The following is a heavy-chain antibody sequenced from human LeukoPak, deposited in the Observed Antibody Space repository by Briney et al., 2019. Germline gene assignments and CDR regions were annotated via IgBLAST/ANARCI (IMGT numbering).Heavy chain of an antibody. CDR2: ISYDGSNK. J-gene: IGHJ6*03. CDR3: ARDALSTKNIYYYYYYMDV. V-gene: IGHV3-30*01. CDR1: GFTFSSYA. Sequence: GRSLRLSCAASGFTFSSYAMHGVRQAPGKGLEWVAVISYDGSNKYYADSVKGRFTISRDNSKNTLYLQMNSLRAEDTAVYYCARDALSTKNIYYYYYYMDVWGKGTTVTVSS. D-gene: IGHD2/OR15-2a*01.